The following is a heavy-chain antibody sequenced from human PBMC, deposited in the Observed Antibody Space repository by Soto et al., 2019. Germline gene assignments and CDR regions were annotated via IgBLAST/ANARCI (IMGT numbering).Heavy chain of an antibody. D-gene: IGHD2-2*02. CDR2: INHSGST. CDR3: ARGGTDIVVVPAAIRNSSSWYSY. V-gene: IGHV4-34*01. CDR1: GGSFSGYY. J-gene: IGHJ4*02. Sequence: SETLSLTCAVYGGSFSGYYWSWIRQPPGKGLEWIGEINHSGSTNYNPSLKSRVTISVDTSKNQFSLKLSSVTAADTAVYYCARGGTDIVVVPAAIRNSSSWYSYWGQGTLVTVSS.